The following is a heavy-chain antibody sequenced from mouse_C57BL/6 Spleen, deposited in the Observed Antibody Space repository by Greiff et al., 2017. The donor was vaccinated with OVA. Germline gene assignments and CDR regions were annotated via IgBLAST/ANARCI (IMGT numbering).Heavy chain of an antibody. V-gene: IGHV5-12*01. J-gene: IGHJ1*03. D-gene: IGHD2-3*01. CDR2: ISNGGGST. Sequence: EVMLVESGGGLVQPGGSLKLSCAASGFTFSDYYMYWVRQTPEKRLEWVAYISNGGGSTYYPDTVKGRFTISRDNAKNTLYLQMSRLKSEDTAMYCCARTRDGYWYFDVWGTGTTVTVSS. CDR3: ARTRDGYWYFDV. CDR1: GFTFSDYY.